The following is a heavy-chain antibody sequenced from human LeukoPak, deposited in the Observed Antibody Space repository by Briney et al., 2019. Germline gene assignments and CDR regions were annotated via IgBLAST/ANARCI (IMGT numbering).Heavy chain of an antibody. CDR1: RGSVSSGSYH. CDR3: AGVTAWCSGMDV. CDR2: IYYSGST. Sequence: SETLSFTCTVSRGSVSSGSYHWSWIRQPPGKGLEWIGYIYYSGSTNYNPSLKSRVTISVDTSKNQFSLKLSSVTAADTAVYYCAGVTAWCSGMDVWGQGTTVTVSS. D-gene: IGHD2-8*01. V-gene: IGHV4-61*01. J-gene: IGHJ6*02.